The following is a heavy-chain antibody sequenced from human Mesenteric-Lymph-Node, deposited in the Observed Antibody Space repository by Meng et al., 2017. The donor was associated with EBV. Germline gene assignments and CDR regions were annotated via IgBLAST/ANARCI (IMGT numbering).Heavy chain of an antibody. V-gene: IGHV4-34*01. CDR1: GGSFSSYY. CDR3: ARGHMWDNKFDP. Sequence: QAQLQEWGAGLLKPAETMSLTCAVYGGSFSSYYWTWIRQPPETGLEWIGEINHNGVADYNPSLKSRVTISVDTSKNQFSLRLTSVTAADTAVYYCARGHMWDNKFDPWGQGTLVTVSS. CDR2: INHNGVA. D-gene: IGHD1-26*01. J-gene: IGHJ5*02.